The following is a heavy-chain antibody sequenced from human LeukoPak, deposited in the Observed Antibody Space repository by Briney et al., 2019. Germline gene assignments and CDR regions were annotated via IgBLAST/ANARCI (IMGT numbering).Heavy chain of an antibody. CDR2: MSTSSTYI. J-gene: IGHJ4*02. Sequence: GGSLRLSCAASGFNFRGYNMNWVRQAPGKGLEWVSSMSTSSTYIYYADSIKGRFTISRDDARSLLYLQMDSLRAEDTAAYYCVRDFAFGFCNTTTCRYPFDSWGQGTLVTVSS. CDR1: GFNFRGYN. D-gene: IGHD3-16*01. CDR3: VRDFAFGFCNTTTCRYPFDS. V-gene: IGHV3-21*06.